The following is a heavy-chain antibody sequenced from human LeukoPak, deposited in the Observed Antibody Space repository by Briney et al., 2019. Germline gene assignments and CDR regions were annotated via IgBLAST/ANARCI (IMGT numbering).Heavy chain of an antibody. CDR2: ISSSGSTI. CDR3: AREGGSYCSLVRD. Sequence: GESLRLSCAASGFTFSDYYMSWIRQAPGEGLEWVSYISSSGSTIYYADSVKGRFTISRDNAKNSLYLQMNSLRAEDTAVYYCAREGGSYCSLVRDWGQGTLVTVSS. V-gene: IGHV3-11*04. D-gene: IGHD1-26*01. CDR1: GFTFSDYY. J-gene: IGHJ4*02.